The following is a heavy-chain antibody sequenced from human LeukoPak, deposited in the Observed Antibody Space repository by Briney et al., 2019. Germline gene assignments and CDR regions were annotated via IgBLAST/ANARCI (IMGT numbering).Heavy chain of an antibody. D-gene: IGHD3-10*01. CDR3: AKHLWRDLLWFGEGYYFGY. CDR2: ISGSGDST. CDR1: GFTFSSYA. J-gene: IGHJ4*02. V-gene: IGHV3-23*01. Sequence: QTGGSLRLSCAASGFTFSSYAMSWVRHAPGKGLECVSVISGSGDSTYDADSVKGRFTISRDNSKNTLYLQMNSLRVEDTAVYYCAKHLWRDLLWFGEGYYFGYWGQGTLVTVSS.